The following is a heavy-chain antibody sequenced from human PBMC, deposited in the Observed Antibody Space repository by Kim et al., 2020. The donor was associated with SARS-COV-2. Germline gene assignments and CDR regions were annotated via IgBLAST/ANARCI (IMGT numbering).Heavy chain of an antibody. V-gene: IGHV3-33*01. Sequence: LSLTCAASGFTFSSYGMHWVRQAPGKGLEWVAVIWYDGSNKYYADSVKGRFTISRDNSKNTLYLQMNSLRAEDTAVYYCARELSKQQLLRALDYWGQGTLVTVSS. CDR2: IWYDGSNK. J-gene: IGHJ4*02. CDR3: ARELSKQQLLRALDY. D-gene: IGHD6-13*01. CDR1: GFTFSSYG.